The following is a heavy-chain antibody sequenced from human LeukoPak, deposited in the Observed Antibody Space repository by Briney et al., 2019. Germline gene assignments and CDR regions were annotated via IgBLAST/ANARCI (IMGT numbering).Heavy chain of an antibody. Sequence: ASVKVSCKASGYTFTSYYMHWVRQAPGQGLEWMGIINPSGGSTSYAQKFQGRVTMTRDTSTSTVYMELSSLRSEDTAVYYCARDEGKVVVVPAFPDYWGREPWSPSPQ. V-gene: IGHV1-46*03. CDR3: ARDEGKVVVVPAFPDY. CDR1: GYTFTSYY. D-gene: IGHD2-2*01. J-gene: IGHJ4*02. CDR2: INPSGGST.